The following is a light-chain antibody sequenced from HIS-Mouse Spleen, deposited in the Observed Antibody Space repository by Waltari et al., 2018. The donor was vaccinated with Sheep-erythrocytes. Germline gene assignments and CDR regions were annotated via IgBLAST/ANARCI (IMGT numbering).Light chain of an antibody. CDR2: DNN. J-gene: IGLJ3*02. CDR1: SSNIGNNY. CDR3: GTWDSSLSAGV. Sequence: HSVLTQPPSVSAAPGPKVPIPCSGSSSNIGNNYVPWYQQLPGTAPKRLIYDNNKRPSGIPDRFSGSKSGTSATLGITGLQTGDEADYYCGTWDSSLSAGVFGGGTKLTVL. V-gene: IGLV1-51*01.